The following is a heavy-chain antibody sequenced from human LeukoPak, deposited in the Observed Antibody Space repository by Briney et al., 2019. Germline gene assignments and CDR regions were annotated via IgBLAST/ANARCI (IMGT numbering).Heavy chain of an antibody. CDR3: ARVDGPPNAFDI. CDR1: GYTFTSYY. J-gene: IGHJ3*02. Sequence: ASVKVSCKASGYTFTSYYMHWVRQAPGQGLEWMGIINPSGGSTSYAQKFQGRVTMTRDTSTSTVYMELSSLRSEDTAVCYCARVDGPPNAFDIWGQGTMVTVSS. CDR2: INPSGGST. V-gene: IGHV1-46*01. D-gene: IGHD2-2*03.